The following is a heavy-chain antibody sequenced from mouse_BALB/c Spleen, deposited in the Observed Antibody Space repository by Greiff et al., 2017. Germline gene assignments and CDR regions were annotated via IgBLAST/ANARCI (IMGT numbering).Heavy chain of an antibody. D-gene: IGHD2-3*01. J-gene: IGHJ2*01. CDR3: ARSDGNFSDY. Sequence: QVQLKQPGAELVMPGASVKMSCKASGYTFTDYWMHWVKQRPGQGLEWIGAIDTSDSYTSYNQKFKGKATLTVDESSSTAYMQLSSLTSEDSAVYYCARSDGNFSDYWGQGTTLTVSS. V-gene: IGHV1-69*01. CDR1: GYTFTDYW. CDR2: IDTSDSYT.